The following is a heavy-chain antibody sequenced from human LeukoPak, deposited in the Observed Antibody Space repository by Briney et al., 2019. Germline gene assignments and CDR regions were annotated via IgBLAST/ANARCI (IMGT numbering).Heavy chain of an antibody. D-gene: IGHD3-3*02. CDR2: ISYDGSNK. CDR1: GFTFSSHA. V-gene: IGHV3-30-3*01. J-gene: IGHJ4*02. CDR3: ARAQTLSFSPFDY. Sequence: PGGSLRLSCAASGFTFSSHAMHWVRQAPGKGLEWVAVISYDGSNKYYADSVKGRFTISRDNSKNTLYLQMNSLRAEDTAVYYCARAQTLSFSPFDYWGQGTLVTVSS.